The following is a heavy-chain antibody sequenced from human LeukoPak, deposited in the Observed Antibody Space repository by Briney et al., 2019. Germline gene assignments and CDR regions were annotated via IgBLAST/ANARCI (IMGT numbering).Heavy chain of an antibody. Sequence: GALRLSCAASGFTFSSHWMSWVRQAPGKGLEWVANIKQDGSEKYYVDSVKGRFTISRDNAKNSLYLQMNSLRAEDTAVYYCARDEGDSNGGLYYGMDVWGQGTTVTVSS. CDR1: GFTFSSHW. CDR3: ARDEGDSNGGLYYGMDV. J-gene: IGHJ6*02. D-gene: IGHD2-21*02. CDR2: IKQDGSEK. V-gene: IGHV3-7*01.